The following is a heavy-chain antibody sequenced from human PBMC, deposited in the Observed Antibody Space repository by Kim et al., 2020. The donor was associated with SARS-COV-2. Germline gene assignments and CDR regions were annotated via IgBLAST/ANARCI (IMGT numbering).Heavy chain of an antibody. V-gene: IGHV1-2*02. Sequence: ASVKVSCKASGYSFTGYYIHWVRQAPGQGLEWMGWIDPNRGGTIYGPNFQGRVTMSRDTSITTAYMELSGLRSDDTAVYYCARGLGRILTYSSSSGHDVWGQGTTVTVSS. CDR1: GYSFTGYY. CDR3: ARGLGRILTYSSSSGHDV. D-gene: IGHD6-6*01. J-gene: IGHJ6*02. CDR2: IDPNRGGT.